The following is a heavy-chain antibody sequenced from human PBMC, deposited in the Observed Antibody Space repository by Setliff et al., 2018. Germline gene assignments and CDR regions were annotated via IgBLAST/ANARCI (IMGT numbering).Heavy chain of an antibody. Sequence: GGSLRLSCAASGFTFSTYRMHWVRQAPGKGLEWVAVIWDDGGNKYHADSVKGRFTISRENSKNTLYLQMNSLRAEDTAVYYCARDGGLLQFLEWSRSYMDVWGKGTTVTVAS. CDR1: GFTFSTYR. D-gene: IGHD3-3*01. CDR3: ARDGGLLQFLEWSRSYMDV. V-gene: IGHV3-33*08. CDR2: IWDDGGNK. J-gene: IGHJ6*03.